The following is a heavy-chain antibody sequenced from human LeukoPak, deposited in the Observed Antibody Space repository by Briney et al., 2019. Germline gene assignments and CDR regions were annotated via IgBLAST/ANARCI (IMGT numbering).Heavy chain of an antibody. V-gene: IGHV3-23*01. J-gene: IGHJ4*02. CDR1: GFTFSSYV. CDR2: ISGSGGST. D-gene: IGHD3-16*02. Sequence: GGSLRLSCAASGFTFSSYVMSWVRQAPGKGLEWVSAISGSGGSTYYADSVKGRLTISRDNSKNTLYLQMNSLRAEDTAVYYCAKQAAPGELSAYFDYWGQGTLVTVSS. CDR3: AKQAAPGELSAYFDY.